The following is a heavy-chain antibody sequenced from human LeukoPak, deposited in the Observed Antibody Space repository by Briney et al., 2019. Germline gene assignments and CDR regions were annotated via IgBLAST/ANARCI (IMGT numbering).Heavy chain of an antibody. V-gene: IGHV1-69*13. CDR1: GGTFSSYA. CDR2: IIPIFGTA. CDR3: ASSISGPDPRYYYGSGGLGY. D-gene: IGHD3-10*01. J-gene: IGHJ4*02. Sequence: SVKVSCKASGGTFSSYAISWVRQAPGQGLEWMGGIIPIFGTANYAQKFQGRVTITADESTSTAYMELSSLRSEDTAVYYCASSISGPDPRYYYGSGGLGYWGQGTLVTVSS.